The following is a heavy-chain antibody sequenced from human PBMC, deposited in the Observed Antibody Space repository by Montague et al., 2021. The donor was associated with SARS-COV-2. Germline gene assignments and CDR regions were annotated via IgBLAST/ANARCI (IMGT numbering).Heavy chain of an antibody. CDR2: IYYSGST. CDR3: ARVFPRCLQFDHSFDY. D-gene: IGHD5-24*01. V-gene: IGHV4-59*01. Sequence: SETLSLTCTVSGGSISSYYWSWIRQPPGKGLEWIGYIYYSGSTXXXPSXXXRVTISVDTSKNQFSLKLSSVTAADTAVYYCARVFPRCLQFDHSFDYWGQGTMVTVSS. J-gene: IGHJ4*03. CDR1: GGSISSYY.